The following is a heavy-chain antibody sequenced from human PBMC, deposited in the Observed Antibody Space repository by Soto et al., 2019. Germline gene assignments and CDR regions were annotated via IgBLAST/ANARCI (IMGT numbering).Heavy chain of an antibody. Sequence: EVQLVESGGGLVQPGGSLKLSCAASGFTFSGSAIHWVRQASGQGLEWVGRIRTKANNYATAYAASVKGRFTISRDDSKNTAYLQMNSLKTEDTAVYYCSRHNYEYWSGLIDNWGQGTLVTVAS. CDR2: IRTKANNYAT. CDR3: SRHNYEYWSGLIDN. D-gene: IGHD3-3*01. V-gene: IGHV3-73*01. CDR1: GFTFSGSA. J-gene: IGHJ4*02.